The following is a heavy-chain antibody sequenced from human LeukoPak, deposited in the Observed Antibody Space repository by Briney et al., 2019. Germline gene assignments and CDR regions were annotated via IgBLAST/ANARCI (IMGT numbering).Heavy chain of an antibody. D-gene: IGHD3-10*01. Sequence: SETLSLTCAVSGGSISSSNWWSWVRQPPGKGLEWIGEIYHSGSTNYNPSLKSRVTISVDKSKNQFSLKLSSVTAADTAVYYCARQAYYGSGSYYDTFDYWGQGTLVTVSS. CDR3: ARQAYYGSGSYYDTFDY. CDR2: IYHSGST. J-gene: IGHJ4*02. V-gene: IGHV4-4*02. CDR1: GGSISSSNW.